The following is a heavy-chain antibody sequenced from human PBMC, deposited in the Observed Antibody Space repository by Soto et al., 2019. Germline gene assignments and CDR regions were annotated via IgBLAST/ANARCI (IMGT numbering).Heavy chain of an antibody. CDR1: GGSMSSHY. D-gene: IGHD3-16*01. CDR2: ISYSGST. Sequence: SETLSLTCTASGGSMSSHYWTWLRQPPGKGLEWIGYISYSGSTYYNPSLKSRVTISADTSRNQFSLKLSSVIAADTAVYYCARADPDASVGYWGQGTLVTVSS. V-gene: IGHV4-59*11. J-gene: IGHJ4*02. CDR3: ARADPDASVGY.